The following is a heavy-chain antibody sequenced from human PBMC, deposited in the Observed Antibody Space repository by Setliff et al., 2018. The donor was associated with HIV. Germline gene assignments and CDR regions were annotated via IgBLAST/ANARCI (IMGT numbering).Heavy chain of an antibody. V-gene: IGHV1-69*05. D-gene: IGHD3-10*01. J-gene: IGHJ4*02. CDR1: GGTFSSHA. Sequence: SVKVSCKASGGTFSSHAISWVRQAPGQGLEWMGGIIPIFGTANYAQKFQGRVTMSRDTSTSTVYMELSSLRSEDTAVYYCATDRTMVRGAQIDYWGQGTLVTVSS. CDR2: IIPIFGTA. CDR3: ATDRTMVRGAQIDY.